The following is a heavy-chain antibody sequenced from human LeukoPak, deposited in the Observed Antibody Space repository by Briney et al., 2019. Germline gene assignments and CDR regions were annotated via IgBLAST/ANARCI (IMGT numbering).Heavy chain of an antibody. J-gene: IGHJ3*02. CDR3: ARGGGIVGAWDAFDI. D-gene: IGHD1-26*01. Sequence: GGSLRLSCAASGFTFSSYDMHWVRQATGKGLEWVSAIGTAGDTYYPGSVKGRFTISRENAKNSLYLQMNSLRAGDTAVYYCARGGGIVGAWDAFDIWGQGTMVTVSS. CDR1: GFTFSSYD. CDR2: IGTAGDT. V-gene: IGHV3-13*01.